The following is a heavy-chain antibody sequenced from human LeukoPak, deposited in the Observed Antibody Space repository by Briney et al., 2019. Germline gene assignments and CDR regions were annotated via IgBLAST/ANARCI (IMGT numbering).Heavy chain of an antibody. V-gene: IGHV3-21*01. CDR3: ARDHSARGTTERGY. CDR1: GFTFSSYS. CDR2: ISSSSSYI. J-gene: IGHJ4*02. Sequence: GGSLRLSCAASGFTFSSYSMNWVRQAPGKGLEWVSSISSSSSYIYYADSVKGRFTISRDNAKNSLYLQMNSLRAEDTAVYYCARDHSARGTTERGYWGQGTLVTVSS. D-gene: IGHD4-11*01.